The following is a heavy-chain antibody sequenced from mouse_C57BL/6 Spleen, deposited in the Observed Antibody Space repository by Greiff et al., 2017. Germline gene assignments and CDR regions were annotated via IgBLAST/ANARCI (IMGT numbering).Heavy chain of an antibody. Sequence: QVQLKESGPGLVAPSQSLSITCTVSGFSLTSYGVHWVRQPPGKGLEWLVVIWSDGSTTYNSALKSRLSISKDNSKSQVFLKMNSLQTDDTAMYYCARGATVVAEAMDYWGQGTSVTVSS. D-gene: IGHD1-1*01. J-gene: IGHJ4*01. CDR3: ARGATVVAEAMDY. V-gene: IGHV2-6*03. CDR2: IWSDGST. CDR1: GFSLTSYG.